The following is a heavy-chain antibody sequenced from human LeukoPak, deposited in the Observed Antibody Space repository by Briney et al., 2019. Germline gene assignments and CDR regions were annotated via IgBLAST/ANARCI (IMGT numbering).Heavy chain of an antibody. CDR3: TTDPNYGYSNWFHP. Sequence: GGSLRLSCAASGFTFSNAWMICVRQAPGKGLEWVGRSISKTEGGTTDYAAPVKGRFTISRDDSKNTLYLQMNSLKTEDTAVYYWTTDPNYGYSNWFHPWGQGTLVTVSS. CDR1: GFTFSNAW. V-gene: IGHV3-15*01. D-gene: IGHD5-18*01. J-gene: IGHJ5*02. CDR2: SISKTEGGTT.